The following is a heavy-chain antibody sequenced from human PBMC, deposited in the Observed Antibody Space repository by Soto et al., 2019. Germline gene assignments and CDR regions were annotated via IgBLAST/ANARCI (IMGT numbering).Heavy chain of an antibody. CDR3: ARNSGWNDPEYYYGMDV. D-gene: IGHD1-1*01. V-gene: IGHV5-51*01. Sequence: XESLKISSKGSGYSFTSYWIGWVRQMPGKGLEWMGIIYPGDSDTRYSPSFQGQVTISADKSISTAYLQWSSLKASDTAMYYCARNSGWNDPEYYYGMDVWGQGTTVTVSS. CDR1: GYSFTSYW. J-gene: IGHJ6*02. CDR2: IYPGDSDT.